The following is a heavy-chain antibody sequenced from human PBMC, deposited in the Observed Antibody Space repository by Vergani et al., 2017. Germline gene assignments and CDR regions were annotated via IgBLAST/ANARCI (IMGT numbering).Heavy chain of an antibody. CDR1: GGSFSDYY. D-gene: IGHD3-16*02. V-gene: IGHV4-34*01. J-gene: IGHJ4*02. CDR2: VNHGGST. Sequence: QVQLQEWGAGLLTTSETLSLTCGVSGGSFSDYYWSWIRQAPGMGLEWIGEVNHGGSTNYNPSLKSRMSISVDTSKNQFSLQLTSVTAADSALYFCSSIARAPTRRNPPPDYWGQGILVTVSS. CDR3: SSIARAPTRRNPPPDY.